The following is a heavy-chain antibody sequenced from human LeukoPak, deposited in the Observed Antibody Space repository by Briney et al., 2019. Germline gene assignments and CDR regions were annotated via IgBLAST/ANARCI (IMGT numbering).Heavy chain of an antibody. CDR3: ARIFGSSSVLGAFDC. V-gene: IGHV3-20*04. D-gene: IGHD6-6*01. CDR1: GFTFDDYG. J-gene: IGHJ4*02. Sequence: GGSLRLSCAASGFTFDDYGMSWVRQAPGKGLEWVSGINWNGGSTGYADSVKGRFTISRDNAKNSLYLQMNSLRAEDTALYYCARIFGSSSVLGAFDCWGQGTLVTVSS. CDR2: INWNGGST.